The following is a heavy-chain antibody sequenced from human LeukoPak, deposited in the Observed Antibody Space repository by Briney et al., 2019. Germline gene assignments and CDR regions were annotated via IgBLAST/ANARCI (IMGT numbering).Heavy chain of an antibody. Sequence: PGGSLRLSCAASGFTFSSYEMNWVRQAPGKGLEWVSYISSSGSTIYYADSVKGRFTISRDNAKNPLYLQTNSLRADDTAVYYCARVRGGYYFDYWGQGTLVTVSS. CDR3: ARVRGGYYFDY. D-gene: IGHD5-24*01. CDR1: GFTFSSYE. V-gene: IGHV3-48*03. CDR2: ISSSGSTI. J-gene: IGHJ4*02.